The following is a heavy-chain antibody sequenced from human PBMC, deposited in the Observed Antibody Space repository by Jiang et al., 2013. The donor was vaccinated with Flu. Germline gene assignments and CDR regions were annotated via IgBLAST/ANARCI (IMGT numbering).Heavy chain of an antibody. J-gene: IGHJ6*02. CDR3: ARGVRYGSGSYHYYYYGMDV. V-gene: IGHV1-18*01. CDR2: ISAYNGNT. CDR1: GYTFTSYG. Sequence: GAEVKKPGASVKVSCKASGYTFTSYGISWVRQAPGQGLEWMGWISAYNGNTNYAQKLQGRVTMTRDTSTSTVYLEVSSLRSEDTAVYYCARGVRYGSGSYHYYYYGMDVWGQGTTVAVSS. D-gene: IGHD3-10*01.